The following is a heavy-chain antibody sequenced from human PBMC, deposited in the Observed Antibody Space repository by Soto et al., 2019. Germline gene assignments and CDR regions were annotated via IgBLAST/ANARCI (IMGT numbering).Heavy chain of an antibody. CDR1: GFTFSSYS. Sequence: GGSLRLSCAASGFTFSSYSMNWVRQAPGKGLEWVSSISSSSRYIYYADSVKGRFTVSRDNAKNSLYLQMNSLRAEDTAVYYCARDKLKYTSSWLPEPWGQGTLVTVSS. D-gene: IGHD6-13*01. V-gene: IGHV3-21*01. J-gene: IGHJ5*02. CDR3: ARDKLKYTSSWLPEP. CDR2: ISSSSRYI.